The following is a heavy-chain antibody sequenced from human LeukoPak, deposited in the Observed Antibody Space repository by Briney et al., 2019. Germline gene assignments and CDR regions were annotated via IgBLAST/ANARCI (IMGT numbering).Heavy chain of an antibody. CDR3: ARGNNYYGSGSYDYFDY. Sequence: GASVKVSCKASGYTFTSYDINWVRQATGQGLEWMGWMNPNGGNTGYAQKFQGRVTMTRNTSISTAYMELSSLRSEDTAVYYCARGNNYYGSGSYDYFDYWGQGTLVTVSS. CDR2: MNPNGGNT. CDR1: GYTFTSYD. J-gene: IGHJ4*02. D-gene: IGHD3-10*01. V-gene: IGHV1-8*01.